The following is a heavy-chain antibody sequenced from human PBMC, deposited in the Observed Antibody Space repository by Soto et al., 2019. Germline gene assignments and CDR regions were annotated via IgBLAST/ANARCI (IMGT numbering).Heavy chain of an antibody. D-gene: IGHD2-21*01. CDR1: GFTFSSYA. CDR2: ISGGGST. CDR3: AKDAVYNDGLWLVSD. V-gene: IGHV3-23*01. Sequence: EVQLLESGGGLVQPGGSLRLSCAASGFTFSSYAMSWVRQAPGKGLEWVSAISGGGSTEYAASVKGRFTISRDNSKNTVHLQMNSLRAEDTAMYYCAKDAVYNDGLWLVSDWGQGTLVTVS. J-gene: IGHJ4*02.